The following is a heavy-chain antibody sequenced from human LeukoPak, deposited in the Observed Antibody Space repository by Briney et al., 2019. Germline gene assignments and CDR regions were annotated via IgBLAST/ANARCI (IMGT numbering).Heavy chain of an antibody. Sequence: SETLSLTCAVYGGSFSGYYWSWLRQPPGKRLEWIGEINQSGGTNYNPSLRSRVSISVDTSKNQFSLKLSSMTAADTAVYFCATIQRDHAFDIWGQGTLVTVSS. CDR3: ATIQRDHAFDI. CDR1: GGSFSGYY. D-gene: IGHD6-25*01. V-gene: IGHV4-34*01. J-gene: IGHJ3*02. CDR2: INQSGGT.